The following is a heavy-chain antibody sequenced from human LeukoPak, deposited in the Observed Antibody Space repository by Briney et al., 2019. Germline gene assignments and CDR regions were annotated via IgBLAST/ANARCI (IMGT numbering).Heavy chain of an antibody. D-gene: IGHD3-22*01. Sequence: PGGSLRLSCAVSGFTFSSYTINWVRQDPGKGLEWVSSISSGGTYIFYADSVKGRFTISRDNAKNSLYLQINSLGPEDTAVYFCARDPYSGNYGSYYYYYMDVWGKGTTVTVSS. CDR3: ARDPYSGNYGSYYYYYMDV. V-gene: IGHV3-21*01. CDR1: GFTFSSYT. CDR2: ISSGGTYI. J-gene: IGHJ6*03.